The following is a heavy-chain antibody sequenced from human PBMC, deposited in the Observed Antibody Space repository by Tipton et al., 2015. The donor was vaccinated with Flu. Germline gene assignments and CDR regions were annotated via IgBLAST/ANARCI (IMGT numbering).Heavy chain of an antibody. CDR1: GGSISSSSYY. J-gene: IGHJ5*02. CDR3: AREVGWFDP. Sequence: TLSLTCTVSGGSISSSSYYSGWIRQPSGKGLEWIGSIYYSGSTYYNPSLKSRVTISVDTSKNQFSLKLSSVTAADTAVYYCAREVGWFDPWGQGTLVTVSS. V-gene: IGHV4-39*07. CDR2: IYYSGST.